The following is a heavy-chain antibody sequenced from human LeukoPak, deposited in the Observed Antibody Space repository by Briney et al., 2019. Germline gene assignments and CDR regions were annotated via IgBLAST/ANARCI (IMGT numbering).Heavy chain of an antibody. D-gene: IGHD3-22*01. CDR2: IGDSGDNT. Sequence: GGSLRLSCAASGFTFSNYAMNWIRQAPGKGLEWVSGIGDSGDNTYYADSVKGRFTISRDNSKNTLYLQMASLRAEDTAVYYCAKEGYYYGGSGYYLFECWGQGTLVTVSS. CDR1: GFTFSNYA. V-gene: IGHV3-23*01. CDR3: AKEGYYYGGSGYYLFEC. J-gene: IGHJ4*02.